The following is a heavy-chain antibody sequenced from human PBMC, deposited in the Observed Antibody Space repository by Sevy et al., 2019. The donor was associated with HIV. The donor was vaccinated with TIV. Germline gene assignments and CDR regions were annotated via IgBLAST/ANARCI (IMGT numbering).Heavy chain of an antibody. D-gene: IGHD1-7*01. J-gene: IGHJ4*02. V-gene: IGHV3-15*07. Sequence: GGSLRLSCAASGFTFTNAWMNWVRQVPGKGLEWVGRIKSETYSGTTDYAAPVKGRFTNSRDDSDNTLYLQMNSLKTEDTAVYYCATDIGVHWELLGARFFDSWGQRTLVTVTS. CDR1: GFTFTNAW. CDR2: IKSETYSGTT. CDR3: ATDIGVHWELLGARFFDS.